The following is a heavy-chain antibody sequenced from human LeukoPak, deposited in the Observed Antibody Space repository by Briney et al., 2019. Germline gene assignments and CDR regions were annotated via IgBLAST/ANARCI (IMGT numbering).Heavy chain of an antibody. V-gene: IGHV3-66*03. D-gene: IGHD3/OR15-3a*01. J-gene: IGHJ5*02. CDR1: GFRVSDYY. CDR2: IRDSGEA. Sequence: TGGSLRLSCAVSGFRVSDYYMSWVRQAPGKGLKWVGLIRDSGEAFYADFARGRFAISRDESENTLYLQMNSLRVEDTAVYFCARDRAANQDWVEFDPWGQGTPVIVSS. CDR3: ARDRAANQDWVEFDP.